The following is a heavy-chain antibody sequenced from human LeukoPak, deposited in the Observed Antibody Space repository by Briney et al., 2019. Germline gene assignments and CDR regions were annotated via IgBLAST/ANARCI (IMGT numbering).Heavy chain of an antibody. J-gene: IGHJ4*02. D-gene: IGHD1-26*01. CDR2: ISWNSGSI. V-gene: IGHV3-9*01. Sequence: QAGGSLRLSCAASGFTFDDYAMHWVRQAPGKGLEWVSGISWNSGSIGYADSVKGRFTISRDNAKNSLYLQMNSLRAENTPLYYCAKGAWVGAMTYFTNWGQGPLFTASS. CDR1: GFTFDDYA. CDR3: AKGAWVGAMTYFTN.